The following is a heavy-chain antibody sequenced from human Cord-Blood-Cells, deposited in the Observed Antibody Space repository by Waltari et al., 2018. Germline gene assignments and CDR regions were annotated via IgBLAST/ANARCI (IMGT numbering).Heavy chain of an antibody. CDR2: IYHSGRT. V-gene: IGHV4-4*02. Sequence: QVQLQESGPGLVKPSGTLSLTCAVSGGSISSSNWWSWVRQPPGKGLGWIGEIYHSGRTKHTPSIKSRVTISVDKSKNQFSLKLSSVNAADTAVYYCARDRRIVATSYYYYYGMDVWGQGTTVTVSS. CDR1: GGSISSSNW. D-gene: IGHD5-12*01. J-gene: IGHJ6*02. CDR3: ARDRRIVATSYYYYYGMDV.